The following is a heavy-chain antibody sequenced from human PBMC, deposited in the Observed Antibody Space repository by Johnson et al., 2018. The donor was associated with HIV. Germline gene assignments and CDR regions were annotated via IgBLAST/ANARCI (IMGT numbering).Heavy chain of an antibody. J-gene: IGHJ3*02. CDR1: GFTFSSYW. D-gene: IGHD3-3*02. CDR3: AKLTHTFVFDI. V-gene: IGHV3-7*05. CDR2: INQAGSQK. Sequence: VHLVESGGGLVQPGGSLRLSCEASGFTFSSYWMSWVRQAPGKGLEWVANINQAGSQKYYVDSLKGRFTISRDNAQNSLYVQMNTLRAEDTAIYYCAKLTHTFVFDIWGQGTKVTVSS.